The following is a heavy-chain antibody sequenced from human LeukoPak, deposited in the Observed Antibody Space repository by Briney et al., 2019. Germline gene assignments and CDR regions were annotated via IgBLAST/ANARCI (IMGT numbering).Heavy chain of an antibody. CDR1: GGSFSGFY. Sequence: SETLSLTCAVNGGSFSGFYCTWIRQPPGKGLEWIGEVNHCGGTQYNPSLKSRVTLSVDSSNNHFSLKLTSVTAADTAVYYCARGRSHNWFDPWGQGTLVTVSS. V-gene: IGHV4-34*01. J-gene: IGHJ5*02. CDR2: VNHCGGT. CDR3: ARGRSHNWFDP.